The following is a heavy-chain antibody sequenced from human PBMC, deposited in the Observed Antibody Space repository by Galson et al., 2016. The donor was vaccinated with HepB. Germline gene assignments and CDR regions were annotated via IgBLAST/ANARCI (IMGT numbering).Heavy chain of an antibody. CDR3: ARTENPNRGYASAFGI. V-gene: IGHV3-11*06. CDR1: GFTFSDYY. J-gene: IGHJ3*02. Sequence: SLRLSCAASGFTFSDYYMSWIRQAPGKGLEWVSCISHITSLTYYADSVKGRFTISRDNTKNALYLPLNSLRAEDTAIYYCARTENPNRGYASAFGIWGQGTMVTVSS. CDR2: ISHITSLT. D-gene: IGHD2-8*01.